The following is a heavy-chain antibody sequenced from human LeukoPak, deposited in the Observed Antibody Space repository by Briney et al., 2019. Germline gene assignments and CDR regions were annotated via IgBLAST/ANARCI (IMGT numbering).Heavy chain of an antibody. V-gene: IGHV4-38-2*02. CDR3: ARDVSGYFDWM. CDR2: IYHSGST. Sequence: SETLSLTCTVSGYSISSGYYWGWIRQPPGKGLEWIGSIYHSGSTYYNPSLKSRVTISVDTSKNQFSLKLSSVTAADTAVYYCARDVSGYFDWMWGQGTLVTVSS. D-gene: IGHD3-9*01. J-gene: IGHJ4*02. CDR1: GYSISSGYY.